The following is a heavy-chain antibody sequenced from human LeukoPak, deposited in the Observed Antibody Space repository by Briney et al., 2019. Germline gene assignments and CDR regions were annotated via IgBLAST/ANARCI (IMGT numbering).Heavy chain of an antibody. Sequence: ASVKVSCKASGGTFSSYALSWVRQAPGQGLEWMGMIYPRDGSTSYAQNFQGRVTVTRDTSTTTVHMELRGLRSEDTAVCYCARDQEGFDYWGQGTVVTVSS. CDR3: ARDQEGFDY. J-gene: IGHJ4*02. CDR2: IYPRDGST. V-gene: IGHV1-46*01. CDR1: GGTFSSYA.